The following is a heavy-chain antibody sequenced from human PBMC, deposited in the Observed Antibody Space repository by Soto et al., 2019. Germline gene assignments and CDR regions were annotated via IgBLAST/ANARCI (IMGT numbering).Heavy chain of an antibody. J-gene: IGHJ4*02. CDR2: ISGSGGST. Sequence: GGSLRLSCAASGFTFSSYAMSWVRQALGKGLEWVSAISGSGGSTYYADSVKGRFTISRDNSKNTLYLQMNSLRAEDTAVYYCAKDPYDFWSGYHDYWGQGTLVTVSS. V-gene: IGHV3-23*01. CDR3: AKDPYDFWSGYHDY. CDR1: GFTFSSYA. D-gene: IGHD3-3*01.